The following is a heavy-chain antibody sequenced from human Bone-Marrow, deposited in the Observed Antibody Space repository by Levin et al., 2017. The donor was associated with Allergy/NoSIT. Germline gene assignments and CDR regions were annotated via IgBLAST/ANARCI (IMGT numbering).Heavy chain of an antibody. CDR3: VRGEFKYGYNP. Sequence: GGSLRLSCAASGFTFSDSYMAWIRQAPGKGLEWVSYISGTGTTTYYGDSVKGRFTISRDNAKNSLFLQMNSLRADDTALYYCVRGEFKYGYNPWGQGTLVTVSS. CDR1: GFTFSDSY. V-gene: IGHV3-11*01. J-gene: IGHJ4*02. D-gene: IGHD5-24*01. CDR2: ISGTGTTT.